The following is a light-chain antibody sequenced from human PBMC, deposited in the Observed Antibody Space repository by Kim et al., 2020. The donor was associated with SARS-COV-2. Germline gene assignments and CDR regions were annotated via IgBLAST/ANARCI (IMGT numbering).Light chain of an antibody. J-gene: IGKJ4*01. Sequence: EIVLTQSPATLSLSPGERATLSCRASQSISRYVAWYQQKPGQAPRLLIYDASNRATGIPARFSGSGSGTDFTLTVSSLEPEDFAVYYCQQRGNWPLTFGGGTKLEI. CDR1: QSISRY. CDR3: QQRGNWPLT. CDR2: DAS. V-gene: IGKV3-11*01.